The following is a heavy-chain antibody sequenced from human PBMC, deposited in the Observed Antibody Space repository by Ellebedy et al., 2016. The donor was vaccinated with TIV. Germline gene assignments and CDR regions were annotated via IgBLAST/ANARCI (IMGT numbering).Heavy chain of an antibody. V-gene: IGHV3-23*01. CDR2: AGGSGASA. D-gene: IGHD6-13*01. J-gene: IGHJ4*02. Sequence: GGSLRLSCATSGFPFSAYAMSWVRQAPGKGLEWVASAGGSGASAYYADSVKGRFTISRDNAKNSLYLQLNSLRAEDTAVYYCARESRSLAAAGLTLDYWGQGTLVTVSS. CDR1: GFPFSAYA. CDR3: ARESRSLAAAGLTLDY.